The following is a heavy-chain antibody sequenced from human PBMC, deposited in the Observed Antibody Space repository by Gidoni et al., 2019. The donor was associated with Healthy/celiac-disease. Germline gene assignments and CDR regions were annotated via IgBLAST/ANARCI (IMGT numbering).Heavy chain of an antibody. D-gene: IGHD2-2*01. Sequence: EVQLLESGVGLVQPGGSLRLSCAASGFTFSSYAISWVRQAPGKGLEGVSAISGSGGSTYYADSVKGRFTISRDNSKNTLYLKMNSRRAEDTAVYYCAKNSRSVFSPYQPLLAFDYWGQGTLVTVSS. CDR2: ISGSGGST. J-gene: IGHJ4*02. CDR3: AKNSRSVFSPYQPLLAFDY. V-gene: IGHV3-23*01. CDR1: GFTFSSYA.